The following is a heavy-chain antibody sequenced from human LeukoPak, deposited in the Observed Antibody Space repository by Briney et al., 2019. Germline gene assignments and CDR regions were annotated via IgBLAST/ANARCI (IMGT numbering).Heavy chain of an antibody. CDR2: ISGDGDYT. CDR3: AKDMYSSSSSHFDY. D-gene: IGHD6-6*01. CDR1: GFTFDDYA. V-gene: IGHV3-43*02. J-gene: IGHJ4*02. Sequence: PGGSLRLSCAASGFTFDDYAMHWVRQVPGKGLEWVSLISGDGDYTYYADSVKGRFTISRDNSKYSLYLQMNSLRTEDTALYYCAKDMYSSSSSHFDYWGQGTLLTVSS.